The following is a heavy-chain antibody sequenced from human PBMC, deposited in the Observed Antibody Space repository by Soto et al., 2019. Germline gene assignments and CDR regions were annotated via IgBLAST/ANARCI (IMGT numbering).Heavy chain of an antibody. CDR1: GGSFSGYY. CDR2: INHSGST. Sequence: TSETLSLTCAVYGGSFSGYYWSWIRQPPGKGLEWIGEINHSGSTNYNPSLKSRVTISVDTSKNQFSLKLSSVTAADTAVYYCARGPRWLQPYYFDYWGQGTLVTVSS. J-gene: IGHJ4*02. V-gene: IGHV4-34*01. D-gene: IGHD5-12*01. CDR3: ARGPRWLQPYYFDY.